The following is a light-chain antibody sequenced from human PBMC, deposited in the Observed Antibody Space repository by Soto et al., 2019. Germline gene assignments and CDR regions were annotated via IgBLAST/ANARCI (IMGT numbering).Light chain of an antibody. CDR1: EGIVHY. V-gene: IGKV1-9*01. CDR3: QQLFRYPLA. J-gene: IGKJ5*01. CDR2: GAS. Sequence: IQLTQSPSSLSASVGDRVTITCRASEGIVHYLAWYQQQPGKAPKLLIYGASTLQGGVPSRSTGSGSGTDFTLTISSLQPEEFATYHCQQLFRYPLAFGQGTRREMK.